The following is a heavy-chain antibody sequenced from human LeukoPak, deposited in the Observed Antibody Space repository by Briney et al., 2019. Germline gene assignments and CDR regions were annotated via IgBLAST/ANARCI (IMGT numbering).Heavy chain of an antibody. D-gene: IGHD3-22*01. CDR2: ITISATTI. V-gene: IGHV3-11*04. J-gene: IGHJ4*02. CDR3: AKNYYDSSGLFDY. Sequence: GGSLRLSCAISGFTFSGYYMSWIRQAPGKGLEWTSYITISATTIYYADSVKGRFTMSRDNAKNSLFLQMNSLRAEDTAVYYCAKNYYDSSGLFDYWGQGTLVIVSS. CDR1: GFTFSGYY.